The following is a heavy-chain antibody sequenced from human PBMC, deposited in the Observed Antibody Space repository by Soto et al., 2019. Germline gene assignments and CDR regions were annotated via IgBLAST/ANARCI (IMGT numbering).Heavy chain of an antibody. CDR3: ARRGCSSYGLCDFDY. V-gene: IGHV4-59*08. CDR1: GVTISSYD. D-gene: IGHD2-2*01. J-gene: IGHJ4*02. CDR2: IYYSGST. Sequence: PSETLSLTSTVSGVTISSYDWSWIRQPPGKGLEWIGYIYYSGSTNYNPSLKSRVTISVDTSKNQFSLKLSSVTAADTAVYYCARRGCSSYGLCDFDYWGQGTLVTVSS.